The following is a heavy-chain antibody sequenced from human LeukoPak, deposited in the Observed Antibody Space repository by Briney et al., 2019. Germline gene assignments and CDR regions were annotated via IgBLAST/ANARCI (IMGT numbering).Heavy chain of an antibody. V-gene: IGHV3-30*02. CDR1: GFTFSSYG. Sequence: GGSLRLSCAASGFTFSSYGMHWVRQAPGKGLEWVAFIRYDGSNKYYADSVRGRFIISKDNSKNTLYLQMNSLRAEDTAVYYCARRAGSYSHSYDYWGQGTLVTVSS. D-gene: IGHD2-15*01. CDR3: ARRAGSYSHSYDY. J-gene: IGHJ4*02. CDR2: IRYDGSNK.